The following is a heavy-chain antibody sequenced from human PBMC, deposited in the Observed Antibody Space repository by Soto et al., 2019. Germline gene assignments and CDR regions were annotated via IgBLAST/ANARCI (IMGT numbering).Heavy chain of an antibody. CDR2: IIPIFGTA. CDR3: ATAKGDYYDSSGYSGN. Sequence: ASVKVSCKASGGTFSSYAISWVRQAPGQGLEWMGGIIPIFGTANYAQKFQGRVTITADESTSTAYMELSSLRSEDTAVYYCATAKGDYYDSSGYSGNWGQGTLVTVSS. D-gene: IGHD3-22*01. CDR1: GGTFSSYA. J-gene: IGHJ4*02. V-gene: IGHV1-69*13.